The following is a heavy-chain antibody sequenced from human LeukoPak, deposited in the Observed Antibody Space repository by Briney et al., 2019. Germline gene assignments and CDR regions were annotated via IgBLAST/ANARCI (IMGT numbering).Heavy chain of an antibody. CDR2: INPNSGGT. Sequence: ASVRVSCKASGYTFTVYYMHWVRQAPGQGLEWMGWINPNSGGTNYAQKFQGRVTITRDTSINTAYMELSRLRSDDTAVYSCAREGGYYDFWSGYYTGRGYNWFDPWGQGTLVTVSS. CDR3: AREGGYYDFWSGYYTGRGYNWFDP. J-gene: IGHJ5*02. V-gene: IGHV1-2*02. CDR1: GYTFTVYY. D-gene: IGHD3-3*01.